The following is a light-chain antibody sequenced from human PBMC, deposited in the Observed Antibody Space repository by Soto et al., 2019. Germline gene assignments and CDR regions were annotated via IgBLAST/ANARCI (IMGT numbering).Light chain of an antibody. CDR3: EQRHNCPIT. J-gene: IGKJ5*01. CDR2: DTS. CDR1: QTIRGL. V-gene: IGKV3-11*01. Sequence: EIVLTQSPATLSLSPGERATLSCRTSQTIRGLLNWYQQRPGQAPRLLIYDTSNRATDIPARFSGSGSGTDFILTISSLDPEEFGVYFCEQRHNCPITFGQGTRLYIK.